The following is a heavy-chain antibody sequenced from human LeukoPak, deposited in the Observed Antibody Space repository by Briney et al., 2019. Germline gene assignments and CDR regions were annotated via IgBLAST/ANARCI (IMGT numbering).Heavy chain of an antibody. CDR1: GGTFSSYA. D-gene: IGHD4-17*01. CDR2: IIPIFGTA. J-gene: IGHJ6*02. V-gene: IGHV1-69*13. Sequence: SVNVSCTASGGTFSSYAISWVRQAPGQGLEWMGGIIPIFGTANYAQKFQGRVTITADESTSTAYMELSSLRSEDTAVYYCARAGFTVTTVDYYYYGMDVWGQGTTVTVSS. CDR3: ARAGFTVTTVDYYYYGMDV.